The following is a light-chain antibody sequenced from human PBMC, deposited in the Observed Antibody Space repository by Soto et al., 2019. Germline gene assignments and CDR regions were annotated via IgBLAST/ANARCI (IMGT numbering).Light chain of an antibody. Sequence: EIVMTQSPATLSVSPGERATLSCRASQSVSSNLAWYQQKPGQAPRLLIYGASTRATGIPARFSGSGSGKEFTLTISMLQSEDFAVYCCQQYNNWPWWTFGQGTKEQIK. J-gene: IGKJ1*01. V-gene: IGKV3-15*01. CDR3: QQYNNWPWWT. CDR2: GAS. CDR1: QSVSSN.